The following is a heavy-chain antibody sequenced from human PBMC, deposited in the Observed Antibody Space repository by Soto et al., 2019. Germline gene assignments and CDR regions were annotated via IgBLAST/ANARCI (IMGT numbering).Heavy chain of an antibody. Sequence: SEALSLTCAVYGGSFSGYYWSWIRQPPGKGLEWIGEINHSGSTNYNPSLKSRVTISVDTSKNQFSLKLSSVTAADTAVYYCARRYDFWSGYYYYYYYGMDVWGQGTTVT. CDR2: INHSGST. CDR1: GGSFSGYY. D-gene: IGHD3-3*01. CDR3: ARRYDFWSGYYYYYYYGMDV. V-gene: IGHV4-34*01. J-gene: IGHJ6*02.